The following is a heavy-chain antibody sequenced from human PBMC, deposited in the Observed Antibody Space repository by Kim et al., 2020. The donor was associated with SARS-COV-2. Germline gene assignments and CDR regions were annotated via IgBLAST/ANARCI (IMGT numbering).Heavy chain of an antibody. D-gene: IGHD2-2*01. J-gene: IGHJ5*02. CDR2: IYHSGST. CDR3: AREIYQRKQKGWFDP. CDR1: GYSISSGYY. Sequence: SETLSLTCTVSGYSISSGYYWGWIRQPPGKGLEWIGSIYHSGSTYYNPSLKSRVTISVDTSKNQFSLKLSSVTAADTAVYYCAREIYQRKQKGWFDPWGQGTLVTVSS. V-gene: IGHV4-38-2*02.